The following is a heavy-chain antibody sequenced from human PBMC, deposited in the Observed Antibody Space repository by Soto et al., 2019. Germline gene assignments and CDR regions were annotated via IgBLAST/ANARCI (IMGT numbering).Heavy chain of an antibody. CDR3: AKTWFGELAHFDY. CDR1: GFTFSSYA. V-gene: IGHV3-23*01. J-gene: IGHJ4*02. D-gene: IGHD3-10*01. Sequence: PVGSLRLSCAASGFTFSSYAMSWVRQGPGKGLEWVSAISGRGDNTYYADSVKGRFSISRDNSKNTLYLQMNSLRAEDTAVYFCAKTWFGELAHFDYWGQGTLVTVSS. CDR2: ISGRGDNT.